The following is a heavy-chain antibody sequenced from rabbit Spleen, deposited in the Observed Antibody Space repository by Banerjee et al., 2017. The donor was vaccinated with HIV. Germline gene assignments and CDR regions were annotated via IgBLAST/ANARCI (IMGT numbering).Heavy chain of an antibody. CDR1: GFDFSAYTF. CDR2: IYAAKGST. V-gene: IGHV1S43*01. J-gene: IGHJ3*01. CDR3: ARAIVPWLGLTRLDL. Sequence: QEQLVESGGDLVQPGASLTLTCTASGFDFSAYTFMCWVRQAPGKGLEWIGIIYAAKGSTDYASWVNGRFTISSDNAQSTVDLKMTSLTAADTATYFCARAIVPWLGLTRLDLWGQGTLVTVS. D-gene: IGHD4-1*01.